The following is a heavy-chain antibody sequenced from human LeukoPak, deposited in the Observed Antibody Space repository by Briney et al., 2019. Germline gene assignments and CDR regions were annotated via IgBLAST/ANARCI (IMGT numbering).Heavy chain of an antibody. J-gene: IGHJ5*02. CDR1: GFSVSGNY. CDR3: ARDLGQYYDTSDNWFDP. Sequence: PGGSLRLSCAASGFSVSGNYMSWVRQTPGKGLEWVSGIYSGGHIYYADSVKGRFTISRDNSKNTLYLQMNSLRAEDTAVYYCARDLGQYYDTSDNWFDPWGQGTLVTVSS. V-gene: IGHV3-53*01. CDR2: IYSGGHI. D-gene: IGHD3-22*01.